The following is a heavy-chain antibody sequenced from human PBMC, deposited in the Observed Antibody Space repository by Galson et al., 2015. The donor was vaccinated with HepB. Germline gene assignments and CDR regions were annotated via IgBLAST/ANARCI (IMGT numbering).Heavy chain of an antibody. CDR3: ARGRLAAAGLRVDFDY. V-gene: IGHV3-30*04. J-gene: IGHJ4*02. Sequence: SLRLSCAASGFTFSSYAMHWVRQAPGKGLKWVAVISYDGSNKYYADSVKGRFTISRDNSKNTLYLQMNSLRAEDTAVYYCARGRLAAAGLRVDFDYWGQGTLVTVSS. D-gene: IGHD6-13*01. CDR2: ISYDGSNK. CDR1: GFTFSSYA.